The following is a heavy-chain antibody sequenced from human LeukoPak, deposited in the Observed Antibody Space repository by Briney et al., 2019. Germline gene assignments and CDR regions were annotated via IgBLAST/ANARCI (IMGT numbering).Heavy chain of an antibody. CDR3: ARVYSSSSGKTSDY. V-gene: IGHV3-48*03. J-gene: IGHJ4*02. CDR2: ISSSGSPI. CDR1: GFTFSSYE. Sequence: GGSLRLSCAASGFTFSSYEMNWVRQAPGKGLEWVSYISSSGSPIYYADSVKGRFTISRDNAKNSLYLQMNSLRAEDTAVYYCARVYSSSSGKTSDYWGQGTLVTVSS. D-gene: IGHD6-6*01.